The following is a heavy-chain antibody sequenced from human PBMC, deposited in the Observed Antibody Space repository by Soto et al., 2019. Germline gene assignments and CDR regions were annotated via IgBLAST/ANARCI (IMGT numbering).Heavy chain of an antibody. V-gene: IGHV4-31*03. CDR1: GGSISSGGYY. D-gene: IGHD3-3*01. J-gene: IGHJ5*02. CDR2: IYYSGST. Sequence: SETLSLTCTVSGGSISSGGYYWSWIRQHPGKGLEWIGYIYYSGSTYYNPSLKSRVTISVDTSKNQFSLKLSSVTAADTAVYYCARGTTIFGVVIFRWFDPWGQGTLVTVSS. CDR3: ARGTTIFGVVIFRWFDP.